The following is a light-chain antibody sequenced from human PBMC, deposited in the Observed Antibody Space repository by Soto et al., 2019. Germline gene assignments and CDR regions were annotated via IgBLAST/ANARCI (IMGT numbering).Light chain of an antibody. CDR2: EGS. CDR1: SSDVGRYNL. J-gene: IGLJ1*01. CDR3: CSYAGSSTYV. Sequence: QSVLTQPASVSGSPGQSITISCTGTSSDVGRYNLVSWYQQHPGRAPKLMIYEGSKRPSGVSNRLSGSKSGNTASLTISGLQAEDEADYYCCSYAGSSTYVFGTGTKATVL. V-gene: IGLV2-23*01.